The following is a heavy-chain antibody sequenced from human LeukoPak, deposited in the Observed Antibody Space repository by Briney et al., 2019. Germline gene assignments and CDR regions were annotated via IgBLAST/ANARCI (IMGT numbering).Heavy chain of an antibody. CDR1: GFTFRNYW. Sequence: GGSLRLSCAASGFTFRNYWMHWVRQAPGKGLEWVANIKQDGSEKYYVDSVKGRFTISRDNAKNSLYLQMNSLRAEDTAGYHCARRRDWYAGFDYWGQGTLVTVSS. J-gene: IGHJ4*02. CDR3: ARRRDWYAGFDY. CDR2: IKQDGSEK. D-gene: IGHD6-19*01. V-gene: IGHV3-7*01.